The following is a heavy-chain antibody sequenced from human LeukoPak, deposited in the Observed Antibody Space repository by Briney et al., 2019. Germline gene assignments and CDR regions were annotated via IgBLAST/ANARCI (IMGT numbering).Heavy chain of an antibody. CDR2: ISSSGSTI. J-gene: IGHJ3*02. V-gene: IGHV3-11*01. CDR3: ARSTGYSSSWIDAFDI. D-gene: IGHD6-13*01. Sequence: GGSLRLSCAASGFTFSDYYMSWIRQAPGKGLEWVSYISSSGSTIYYADSVKGRFTISRDNAKNSLYLQMNSLRAEDTAVYYCARSTGYSSSWIDAFDIWGQGTMVTVSS. CDR1: GFTFSDYY.